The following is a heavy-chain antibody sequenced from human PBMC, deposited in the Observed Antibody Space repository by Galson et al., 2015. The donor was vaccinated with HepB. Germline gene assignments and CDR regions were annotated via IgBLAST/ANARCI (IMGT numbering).Heavy chain of an antibody. CDR3: ARTRLRFLEWFTDPWGDYYGMDV. J-gene: IGHJ6*02. CDR2: IGTKNGKT. D-gene: IGHD3-3*01. Sequence: SCKAPDDTFSSGGFNYSITWGRQAPGQGLEVLGGIGTKNGKTNYAQKFQGRVSLTMDTSANTVYMGLRSLRSVDTAVYYCARTRLRFLEWFTDPWGDYYGMDVWGQGTTVTVSS. V-gene: IGHV1-18*01. CDR1: DDTFSSGGFNYS.